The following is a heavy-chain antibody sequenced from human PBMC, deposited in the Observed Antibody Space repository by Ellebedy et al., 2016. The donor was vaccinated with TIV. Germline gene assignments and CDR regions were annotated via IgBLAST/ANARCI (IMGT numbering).Heavy chain of an antibody. Sequence: PGGSLRLSCAASGFSVRNYYMNWVRQAPGKGLEWVSSISGSLTYIYYTDSVKGRFTISRDNAKNSLYLQMNSLRAEDTAVYYCARDSIGLGEVYWGQGTLVTVSS. D-gene: IGHD3-10*01. V-gene: IGHV3-21*01. J-gene: IGHJ4*02. CDR2: ISGSLTYI. CDR3: ARDSIGLGEVY. CDR1: GFSVRNYY.